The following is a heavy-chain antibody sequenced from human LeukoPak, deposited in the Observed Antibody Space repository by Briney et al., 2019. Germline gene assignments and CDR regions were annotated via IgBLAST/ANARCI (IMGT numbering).Heavy chain of an antibody. CDR3: AKGRLDPNLVLDH. CDR1: GFTFSSYW. D-gene: IGHD5-12*01. CDR2: IKQDGSEK. J-gene: IGHJ4*02. V-gene: IGHV3-7*03. Sequence: GGSLRLSCAASGFTFSSYWMSWVRQAPGKGLEWVANIKQDGSEKYYVDSVKGRFTISRDNSKNTLYLQMNSLRAEDTALYYCAKGRLDPNLVLDHWGQGTLVTVSS.